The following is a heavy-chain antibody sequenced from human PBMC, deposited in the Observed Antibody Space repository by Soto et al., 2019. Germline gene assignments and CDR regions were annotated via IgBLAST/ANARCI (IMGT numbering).Heavy chain of an antibody. J-gene: IGHJ6*02. Sequence: VQLVESGGGVVQPGRSLRLSCAASGFTFSSYGMHWVRQAPGKGLEWVAVIWYDGSNKYYADSVKGRFTISRDNSKNTLYLQMNSLRAEDTAVYYCARDGRITTGGGMDVWGQGTTVTVSS. CDR2: IWYDGSNK. CDR3: ARDGRITTGGGMDV. D-gene: IGHD3-10*01. CDR1: GFTFSSYG. V-gene: IGHV3-33*01.